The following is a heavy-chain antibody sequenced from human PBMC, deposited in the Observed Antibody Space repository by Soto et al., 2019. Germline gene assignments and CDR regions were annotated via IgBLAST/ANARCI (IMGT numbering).Heavy chain of an antibody. J-gene: IGHJ4*02. CDR3: ARGRYGDY. CDR1: GYAFTTYG. D-gene: IGHD1-1*01. V-gene: IGHV1-18*01. Sequence: QVHLVQSGAEVKKPGASVKVSCKGSGYAFTTYGITWVRQAPGQGLEWMGWISAHNGNTNYAQKLQGRVTVTRDTSTSTASMELRSLRSDATAVYYGARGRYGDYWGQGALVTVSS. CDR2: ISAHNGNT.